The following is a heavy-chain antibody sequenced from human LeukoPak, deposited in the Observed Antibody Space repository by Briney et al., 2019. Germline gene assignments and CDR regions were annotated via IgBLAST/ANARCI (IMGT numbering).Heavy chain of an antibody. CDR2: IIPIFGTA. CDR1: GGAFSNYA. V-gene: IGHV1-69*01. CDR3: ARGGGRYFDWLPY. J-gene: IGHJ4*02. D-gene: IGHD3-9*01. Sequence: SVKVSCKASGGAFSNYAISWVRQAPGQGLEWMGGIIPIFGTANYAQKFQGRVTITADESTSTAYMELSSLRSEDTAVYYCARGGGRYFDWLPYWGQGTLVTVSS.